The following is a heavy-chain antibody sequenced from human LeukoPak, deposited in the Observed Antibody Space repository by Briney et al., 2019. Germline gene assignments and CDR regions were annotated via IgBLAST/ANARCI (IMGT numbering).Heavy chain of an antibody. CDR1: GFTFSSYE. D-gene: IGHD3-10*01. J-gene: IGHJ6*04. CDR2: ISSSGSTI. CDR3: ARLAYGSGPYGMDV. Sequence: SXRXXXAXSGFTFSSYEMNWVRQAPGKGVEWVSYISSSGSTIYYADSVKGRFTISRDNAKNSLYLQMNSLRAEDTAVYYCARLAYGSGPYGMDVWGKGTTVTVSS. V-gene: IGHV3-48*03.